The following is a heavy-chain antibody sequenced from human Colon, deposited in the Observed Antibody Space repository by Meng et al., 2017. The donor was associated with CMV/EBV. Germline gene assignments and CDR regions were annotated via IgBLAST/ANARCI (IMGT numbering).Heavy chain of an antibody. Sequence: GGSLRLSCEGSGFRFGTFYMHWVRHAPGKGLEWVSRISADGATTTFAESVKGRFTVSRDNAKNTMYLQMTSLRAEDTAVYYCARVLPTYYYDTSAYPLDHWGQGTLVTVSS. CDR3: ARVLPTYYYDTSAYPLDH. CDR1: GFRFGTFY. D-gene: IGHD3-22*01. J-gene: IGHJ4*02. V-gene: IGHV3-74*01. CDR2: ISADGATT.